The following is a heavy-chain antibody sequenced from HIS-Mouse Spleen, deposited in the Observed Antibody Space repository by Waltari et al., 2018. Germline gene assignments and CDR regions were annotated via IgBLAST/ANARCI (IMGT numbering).Heavy chain of an antibody. CDR1: YA. CDR3: ANPKSVAAAPQYFQH. J-gene: IGHJ1*01. V-gene: IGHV3-23*01. CDR2: ISGSGGST. D-gene: IGHD2-2*01. Sequence: YAMSWVRQAPGKGLEWVSAISGSGGSTYYADSVKGRFTISRDNSKNTLYLQMNSLRAEDTAVYYCANPKSVAAAPQYFQHWGQGTLVTVSS.